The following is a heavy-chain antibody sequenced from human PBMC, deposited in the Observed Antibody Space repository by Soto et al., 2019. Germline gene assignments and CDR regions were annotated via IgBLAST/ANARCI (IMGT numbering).Heavy chain of an antibody. CDR3: AKDPYYDILTGYYDY. CDR1: GGSFSGYY. J-gene: IGHJ4*02. CDR2: ISGSGGST. Sequence: PSETLSLTCAVYGGSFSGYYWSWIRQPPGKGLEWVSAISGSGGSTYYADSVKGRFTISRDNSKNTLYLQMNSLRAEDTAVYYCAKDPYYDILTGYYDYWGQGTLVTVSS. D-gene: IGHD3-9*01. V-gene: IGHV3-23*01.